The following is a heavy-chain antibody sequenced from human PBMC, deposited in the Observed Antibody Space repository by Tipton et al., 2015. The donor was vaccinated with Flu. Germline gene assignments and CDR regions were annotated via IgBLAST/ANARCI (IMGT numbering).Heavy chain of an antibody. CDR3: ARYPGAVAGIIDP. J-gene: IGHJ5*02. CDR1: GFTLNMYS. CDR2: ISSATTSRSYT. Sequence: TVSGFTLNMYSMNWVRQAPGKGLEWVSSISSATTSRSYTYYADSVKGRFTISRDDAKNSLFLQMNSLRAEDTAVYYCARYPGAVAGIIDPWGQGTLVTVSS. D-gene: IGHD6-19*01. V-gene: IGHV3-21*01.